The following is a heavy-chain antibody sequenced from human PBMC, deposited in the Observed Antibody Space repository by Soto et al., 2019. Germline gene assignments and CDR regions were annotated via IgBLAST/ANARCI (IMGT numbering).Heavy chain of an antibody. CDR1: GFTFGSYA. D-gene: IGHD6-6*01. V-gene: IGHV3-30-3*01. Sequence: ESGGGVVQPGRSLRLSCAASGFTFGSYAMHWVRQAPGKGLEWVAVISHDGNNQYYADSVKGRFTISRDNSKNTLFLQMGRLRPEDTAVYYCARDRWASVPDDFDSWGQGTLVTVSS. CDR3: ARDRWASVPDDFDS. CDR2: ISHDGNNQ. J-gene: IGHJ4*02.